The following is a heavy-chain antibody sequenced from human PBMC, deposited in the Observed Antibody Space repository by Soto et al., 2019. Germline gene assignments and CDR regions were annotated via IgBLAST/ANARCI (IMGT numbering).Heavy chain of an antibody. Sequence: QVQLVQSGAEVKKPGSSVKVSCKASGGTFSSYAISWVRQAPGQGIEWMGGIIPLFVTANYAQKFQGRVTITADEYTRTDYMKLSSLRSEDTAGYYSARRTVLLNVDPWGQGNLVTVSS. CDR2: IIPLFVTA. J-gene: IGHJ5*02. V-gene: IGHV1-69*01. CDR1: GGTFSSYA. CDR3: ARRTVLLNVDP. D-gene: IGHD3-10*01.